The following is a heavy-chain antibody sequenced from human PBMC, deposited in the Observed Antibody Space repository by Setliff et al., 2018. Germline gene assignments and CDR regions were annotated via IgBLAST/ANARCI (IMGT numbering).Heavy chain of an antibody. CDR1: GGSISTYH. Sequence: PSETLSLTCSVSGGSISTYHWSWIRQPPEKGLEWIAYIHYSGSTNYNPSLKSRVTISIDTSKNQFSLKLSSVTAADTAVYYCTRGPNLYGDLDSWGLGTLVTVSS. D-gene: IGHD4-17*01. J-gene: IGHJ4*02. CDR3: TRGPNLYGDLDS. CDR2: IHYSGST. V-gene: IGHV4-59*12.